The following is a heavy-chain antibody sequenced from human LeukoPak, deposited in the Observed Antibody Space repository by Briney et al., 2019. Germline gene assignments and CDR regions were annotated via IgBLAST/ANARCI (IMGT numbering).Heavy chain of an antibody. D-gene: IGHD2-2*01. Sequence: TGGSLRLSCAASGFTFSSYWMHWVRQAPGKGLVWVSRINSDGSSTRYADSVKGRFTISRDNAKNTLYLQMSRLRAEDTAVYYWAREPYQLLCYYMDVWGKGTTVTVSS. CDR2: INSDGSST. V-gene: IGHV3-74*01. J-gene: IGHJ6*03. CDR1: GFTFSSYW. CDR3: AREPYQLLCYYMDV.